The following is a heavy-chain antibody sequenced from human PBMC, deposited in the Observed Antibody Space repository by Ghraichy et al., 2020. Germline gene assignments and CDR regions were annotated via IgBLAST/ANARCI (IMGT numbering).Heavy chain of an antibody. V-gene: IGHV4-59*01. CDR3: ARGRDSGSSLSSFDY. CDR1: GGSISSYY. CDR2: IYYSGST. Sequence: SETLSLTCTVSGGSISSYYWSWIRQPPGKGLEWIGFIYYSGSTNYNPSLKSRVTISVDTSKNQFSLKLSSVTAADAAVFYCARGRDSGSSLSSFDYWGQGTLVIVSP. J-gene: IGHJ4*02. D-gene: IGHD1-26*01.